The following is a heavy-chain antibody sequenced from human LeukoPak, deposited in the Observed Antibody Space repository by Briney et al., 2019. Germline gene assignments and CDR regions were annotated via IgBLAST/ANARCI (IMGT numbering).Heavy chain of an antibody. Sequence: GGSLRLSCAGSGFTFSSYVMSWVRQAPGKGLEWVSAISDSGDYTYYADSVKGRFTISRDNSKNTLYLHVNSLRAEDTAVYYCAKDTSIGKYCTSGVCSPFDYWGQGTLVTVSS. CDR2: ISDSGDYT. D-gene: IGHD2-8*01. V-gene: IGHV3-23*01. CDR1: GFTFSSYV. CDR3: AKDTSIGKYCTSGVCSPFDY. J-gene: IGHJ4*02.